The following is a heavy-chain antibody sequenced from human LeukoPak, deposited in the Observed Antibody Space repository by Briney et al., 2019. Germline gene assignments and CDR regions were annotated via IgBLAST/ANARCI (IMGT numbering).Heavy chain of an antibody. CDR3: ARGLFWYFDY. CDR2: IYYSGST. Sequence: SETLSLTCSVSGGSVSSYYWSWIRQPPGKGLEWIGYIYYSGSTNYNPSLKSRVTISLDTSKNHFSLKLSSVTAADTAVYYCARGLFWYFDYWGQGTLVTVSS. J-gene: IGHJ4*02. V-gene: IGHV4-59*02. CDR1: GGSVSSYY. D-gene: IGHD2/OR15-2a*01.